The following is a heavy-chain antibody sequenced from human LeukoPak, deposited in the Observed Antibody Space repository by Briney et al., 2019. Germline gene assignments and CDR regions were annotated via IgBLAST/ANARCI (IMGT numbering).Heavy chain of an antibody. CDR2: IYPDDSET. D-gene: IGHD3-10*01. J-gene: IGHJ3*02. CDR1: GYNFADYW. Sequence: GESLKISCKASGYNFADYWIGWVRQTPGKGLEWMGIIYPDDSETKNSPSFEGQVTISVDESTGTAYLQWSSLKASDTAVYYCARRLLAVSKTMVWGPADAFDIWGQGTTVTVSS. V-gene: IGHV5-51*01. CDR3: ARRLLAVSKTMVWGPADAFDI.